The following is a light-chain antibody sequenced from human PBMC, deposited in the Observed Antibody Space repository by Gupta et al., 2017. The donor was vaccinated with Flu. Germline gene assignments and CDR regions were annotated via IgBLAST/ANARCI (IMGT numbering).Light chain of an antibody. CDR1: QSVSSSY. CDR3: QQYGSSPQT. CDR2: GAS. V-gene: IGKV3-20*01. Sequence: QTPGTLSLSPGERATLSCRASQSVSSSYLAWYQQKPGQAPRLLIYGASSRATGIPDRFSGSGSGTDFTLTISRLEPEDFAVYYCQQYGSSPQTFGQGTKVEIK. J-gene: IGKJ1*01.